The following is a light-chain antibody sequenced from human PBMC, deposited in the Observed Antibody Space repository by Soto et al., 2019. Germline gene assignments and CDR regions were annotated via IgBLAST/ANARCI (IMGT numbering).Light chain of an antibody. CDR1: QTISSW. CDR2: KAS. Sequence: DIQMTQSPSTLSGSVGDPVTITCRASQTISSWLAWYQQKPGKAPKLLIYKASTLKSGVPSRFSGSGSGTEFTLTISSLQPDEFATYYCKHYNSYSEAVGQGTKVDIK. V-gene: IGKV1-5*03. J-gene: IGKJ1*01. CDR3: KHYNSYSEA.